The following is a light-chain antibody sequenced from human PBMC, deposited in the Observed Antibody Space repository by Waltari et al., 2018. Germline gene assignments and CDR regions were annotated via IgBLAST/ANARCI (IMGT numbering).Light chain of an antibody. V-gene: IGLV4-69*01. CDR1: SGHSSNI. CDR2: VNSDGSH. CDR3: QTGGHGTWV. Sequence: QLVLTQSPSASASLGASVQLTCTLSSGHSSNIIAWHQQQPEKGPRYLMKVNSDGSHSKGDEMPDRFSGSSSGAERYLTIASLQSEDEADYYCQTGGHGTWVFGGGTKLTVL. J-gene: IGLJ3*02.